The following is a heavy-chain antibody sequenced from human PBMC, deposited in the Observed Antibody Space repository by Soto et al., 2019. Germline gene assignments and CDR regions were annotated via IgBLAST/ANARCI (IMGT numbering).Heavy chain of an antibody. D-gene: IGHD6-6*01. J-gene: IGHJ4*02. CDR2: IYYTGTT. CDR1: VDSITTNRYY. Sequence: QLQLPESGPALVKLSETLSLTCTISVDSITTNRYYWGWIRQPPGPGLEWCGTIYYTGTTYYHPSLKVLVTISADTSKSPFSLRLTAGTAPDTDVAYCAIQKRGCSSFPFEHWGQGTLVTVSS. V-gene: IGHV4-39*01. CDR3: AIQKRGCSSFPFEH.